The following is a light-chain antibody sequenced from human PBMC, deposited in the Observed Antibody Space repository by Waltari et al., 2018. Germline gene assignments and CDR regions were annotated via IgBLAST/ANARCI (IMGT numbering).Light chain of an antibody. CDR2: WAS. CDR1: QSVLYSSNNKNY. Sequence: DIVMTQSPDSLAVSLGERATINCKSSQSVLYSSNNKNYLAWYQQKPGQPPKLLIYWASTRESGVPDRFSGSGSGTDFTLTSSSLQAEEVAVYYGQQYYRTPLTFGGGTKVEIK. V-gene: IGKV4-1*01. CDR3: QQYYRTPLT. J-gene: IGKJ4*01.